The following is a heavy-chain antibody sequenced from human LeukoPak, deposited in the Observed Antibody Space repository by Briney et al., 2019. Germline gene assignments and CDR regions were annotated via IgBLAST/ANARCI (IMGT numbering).Heavy chain of an antibody. CDR1: GDSISSGRNY. Sequence: SETLSLTCSVSGDSISSGRNYWGWIRQSPGKGLEWIASIYSSGNTHSNPSLKSRVTISVDTSKNQFSLKLSSVTAADTAVYYCARQHHYEYYDILTGYYKDWFDPWGQGTLVTVSS. D-gene: IGHD3-9*01. CDR2: IYSSGNT. CDR3: ARQHHYEYYDILTGYYKDWFDP. J-gene: IGHJ5*02. V-gene: IGHV4-39*01.